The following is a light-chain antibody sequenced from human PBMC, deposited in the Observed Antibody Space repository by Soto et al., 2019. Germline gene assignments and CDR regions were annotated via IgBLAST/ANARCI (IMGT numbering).Light chain of an antibody. V-gene: IGKV1-27*01. J-gene: IGKJ3*01. CDR1: QDSRNF. CDR2: AAS. Sequence: DIQMTQSPTSLFASVGDRVTITCRASQDSRNFVAWYQQKPGKAPKLLIYAASTLQSGVPSRFSGSGSGTDFTLTINRLQPEDVATYSCQKYSSVPVFGPGTKGEIK. CDR3: QKYSSVPV.